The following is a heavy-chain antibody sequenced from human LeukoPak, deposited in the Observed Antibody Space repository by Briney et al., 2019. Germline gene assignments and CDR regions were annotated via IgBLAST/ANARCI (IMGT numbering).Heavy chain of an antibody. V-gene: IGHV4-59*01. J-gene: IGHJ6*03. D-gene: IGHD3-16*01. CDR3: ARETSQKGAHYMDV. CDR2: IYYSGST. Sequence: SETLSLTCTVSGGSISSYYWSWIRQPPGKGLEYMGYIYYSGSTNYNPSLKIRLTISVDTSKNQFSLKLSSVTAADTAVYYCARETSQKGAHYMDVWGKGTTVTISS. CDR1: GGSISSYY.